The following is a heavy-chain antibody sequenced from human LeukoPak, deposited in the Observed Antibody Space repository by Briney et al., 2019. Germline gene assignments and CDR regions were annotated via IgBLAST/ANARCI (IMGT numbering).Heavy chain of an antibody. CDR2: ISPNSGGT. V-gene: IGHV1-2*02. Sequence: ASVTVSCKTSGYTFTGSFIHWVRQAPGQGLEWMGWISPNSGGTRYAQKFQGRVTMTRDTSISTAYMELSRLMYDDTAVYYCAREGIPKGGDYWGQGTLVTISS. CDR1: GYTFTGSF. D-gene: IGHD6-13*01. J-gene: IGHJ4*02. CDR3: AREGIPKGGDY.